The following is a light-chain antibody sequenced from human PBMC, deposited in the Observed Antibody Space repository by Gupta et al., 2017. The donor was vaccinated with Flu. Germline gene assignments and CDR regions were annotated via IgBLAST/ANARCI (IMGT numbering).Light chain of an antibody. CDR3: LLSYSGIRV. Sequence: QAVVTQEPSLTVSPGGTVTLTCGSRTGAVTSGHYPYWFQQKPGQAPRTLIYDTSYKHSWTPARFSGSLLGVKAALTLSGAQPEDEADYYCLLSYSGIRVFGGGTKLTVL. CDR1: TGAVTSGHY. J-gene: IGLJ3*02. CDR2: DTS. V-gene: IGLV7-46*01.